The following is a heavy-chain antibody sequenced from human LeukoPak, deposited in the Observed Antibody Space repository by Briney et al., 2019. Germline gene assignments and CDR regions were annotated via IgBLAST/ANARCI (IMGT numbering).Heavy chain of an antibody. D-gene: IGHD2-8*01. CDR2: IYPGDSNA. CDR3: ATQYAQFYDF. V-gene: IGHV5-51*01. J-gene: IGHJ4*02. CDR1: GYTFDNYW. Sequence: RAGESPKISCKASGYTFDNYWISWVRLMPGKGLEWMGIIYPGDSNARYNPSFQGHVTMSVDRSIDTAYLQWSSLQASDTATYYCATQYAQFYDFWGQGTLVTVSS.